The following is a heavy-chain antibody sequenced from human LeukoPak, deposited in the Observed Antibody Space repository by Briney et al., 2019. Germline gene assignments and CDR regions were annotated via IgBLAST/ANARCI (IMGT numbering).Heavy chain of an antibody. CDR1: GFTFSNYR. D-gene: IGHD5-24*01. CDR2: IKQDGSEK. V-gene: IGHV3-7*03. J-gene: IGHJ4*02. CDR3: VRAMGY. Sequence: GGSLRPSCAASGFTFSNYRMHWVRQAPGKGLEWVANIKQDGSEKYYVVSVKGRFTISRDNAKNSLYLQMSNLRAEDAAVYYCVRAMGYWGQGTLVTVSS.